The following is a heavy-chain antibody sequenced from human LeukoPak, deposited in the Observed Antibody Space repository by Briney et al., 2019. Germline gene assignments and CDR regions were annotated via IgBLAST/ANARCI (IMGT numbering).Heavy chain of an antibody. Sequence: SSQTLSLTRTVSGGSISSGGYYWSWIRQHPGKGLEWIGYIYYSGSTYYNPSLKSRVTISVDTSKNQFSLKLSSVTAADTAVYYCARHRRSSSYFDYWGQGTLVTVSS. D-gene: IGHD3-10*01. CDR1: GGSISSGGYY. CDR3: ARHRRSSSYFDY. V-gene: IGHV4-31*03. J-gene: IGHJ4*02. CDR2: IYYSGST.